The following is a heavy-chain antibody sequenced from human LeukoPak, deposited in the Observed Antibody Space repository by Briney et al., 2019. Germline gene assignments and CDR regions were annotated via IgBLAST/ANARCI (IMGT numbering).Heavy chain of an antibody. CDR2: IKQDGGEK. Sequence: QPGGSLRLSCAASAFTFNDYWMTWVRQAPGKGLEWVANIKQDGGEKYYVDSVKGRFTISRDNAKNSLYLQMNSQRAEDTAVYYCARGGATTFGLWGNAFDIWGQGTMVTVSS. D-gene: IGHD3-3*01. CDR3: ARGGATTFGLWGNAFDI. J-gene: IGHJ3*02. CDR1: AFTFNDYW. V-gene: IGHV3-7*01.